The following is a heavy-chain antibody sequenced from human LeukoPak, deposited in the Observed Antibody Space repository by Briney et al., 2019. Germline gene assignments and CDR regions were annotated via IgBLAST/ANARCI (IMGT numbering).Heavy chain of an antibody. CDR1: GFTFSSYA. Sequence: PGGSLRLSCAASGFTFSSYAMSWVRKAPGKGLEWVSTISDSSSTYYADSVKGRFTISRDNSKNTVYLQMNSLRVEDTAVYYCAKTISGYCSRTSCLNWFDPWGQGILVTVSS. CDR3: AKTISGYCSRTSCLNWFDP. D-gene: IGHD2-2*03. CDR2: ISDSSST. J-gene: IGHJ5*02. V-gene: IGHV3-23*01.